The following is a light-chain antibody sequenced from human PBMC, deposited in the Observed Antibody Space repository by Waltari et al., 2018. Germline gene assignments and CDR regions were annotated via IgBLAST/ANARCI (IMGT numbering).Light chain of an antibody. CDR1: NIGTKS. V-gene: IGLV3-21*03. CDR2: DDT. CDR3: QIWDNNSDHMV. Sequence: SYVLTQPPSVSVAPGKTAIITCGGNNIGTKSIHWYQQKPGQAPLLVVYDDTNRPSGIPGRCSGSSSRKAATLTIRRVEAGDEADYYCQIWDNNSDHMVFGGGTRLTVL. J-gene: IGLJ2*01.